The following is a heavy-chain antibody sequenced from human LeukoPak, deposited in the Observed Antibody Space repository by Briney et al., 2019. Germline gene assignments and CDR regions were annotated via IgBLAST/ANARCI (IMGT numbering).Heavy chain of an antibody. V-gene: IGHV3-73*01. CDR2: IRSKADSYAT. D-gene: IGHD4-17*01. CDR1: GFTFSGSA. Sequence: GGSLRLSCAASGFTFSGSAMHWVRQASGKGLEWVGRIRSKADSYATAYAASVKGRFTISRDDSKNTAYLQMNSLKTEDTAVYYCTRHYGSYGDYGVAFDIWGQGTMVTVSS. J-gene: IGHJ3*02. CDR3: TRHYGSYGDYGVAFDI.